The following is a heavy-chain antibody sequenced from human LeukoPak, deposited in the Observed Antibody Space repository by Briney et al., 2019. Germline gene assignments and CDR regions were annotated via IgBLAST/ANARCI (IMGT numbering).Heavy chain of an antibody. Sequence: ASVKVSCKVSGYTLTELSMHWVRQAPGKGVEWMGGFDPEDGETIYAQKFQGRVTMTEDTSTDTAYMELSSVRPDDTAVYYCAAGECGDFYFDYWGQGTLVTVSS. V-gene: IGHV1-24*01. D-gene: IGHD4-17*01. CDR2: FDPEDGET. CDR1: GYTLTELS. J-gene: IGHJ4*02. CDR3: AAGECGDFYFDY.